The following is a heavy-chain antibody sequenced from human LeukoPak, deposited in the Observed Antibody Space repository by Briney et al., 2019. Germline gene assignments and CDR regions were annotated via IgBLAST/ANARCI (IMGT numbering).Heavy chain of an antibody. D-gene: IGHD1-7*01. CDR3: ARDLGSGQPGTIPGGLDY. Sequence: ASVKVSCKASGYTFTSSFIHWVRQAPGQGLEWVGVLNPSDGSTTYAQKFQGRVTTTRDTSTSTVYMDLNSLRSEDTAVFYCARDLGSGQPGTIPGGLDYWGQGTLVTVSA. J-gene: IGHJ4*02. V-gene: IGHV1-46*01. CDR1: GYTFTSSF. CDR2: LNPSDGST.